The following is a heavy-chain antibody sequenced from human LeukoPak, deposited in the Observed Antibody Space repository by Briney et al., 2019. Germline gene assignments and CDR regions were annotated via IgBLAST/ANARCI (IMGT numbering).Heavy chain of an antibody. J-gene: IGHJ4*02. CDR1: GYSISSGYY. Sequence: SETLSLTCTVSGYSISSGYYWGWIRQPPGKGLEWIGSIYHSGSTYYNPSLKSRVTISVDTSKNQFSLKLSSVTAADTAVYYCARCYYYDNSGYFRGVDYWGQGTLVTVSS. V-gene: IGHV4-38-2*02. CDR2: IYHSGST. CDR3: ARCYYYDNSGYFRGVDY. D-gene: IGHD3-22*01.